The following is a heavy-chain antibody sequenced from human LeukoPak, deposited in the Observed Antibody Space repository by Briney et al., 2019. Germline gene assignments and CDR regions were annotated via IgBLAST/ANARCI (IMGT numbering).Heavy chain of an antibody. V-gene: IGHV3-74*01. CDR1: GFTFSSYW. CDR3: SRSAYYDGSGNYYDY. Sequence: GGSLRLSRAASGFTFSSYWMHWVRQAPGKGLVWVSRISDGGSTTTYADSVKGRFTISRDNAKNTLYLQMNGLRAEDTAVYYCSRSAYYDGSGNYYDYWGQGTLVTVSS. CDR2: ISDGGSTT. J-gene: IGHJ4*02. D-gene: IGHD3-22*01.